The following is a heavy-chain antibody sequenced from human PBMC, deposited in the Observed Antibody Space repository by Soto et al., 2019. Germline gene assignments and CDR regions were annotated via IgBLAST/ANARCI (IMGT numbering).Heavy chain of an antibody. V-gene: IGHV4-4*02. Sequence: QVQLQESGPGLVKPSGTLSLTCAVSGGSISSSNWWSWVRQPPGKGLEWIGEIYHSGSSNYNPSLKSRVTISVDKSKNQFSLKLSSVTAADTAVYYCARDQGDYDFWSGYRNHWFDPWGQGTLVTVSS. J-gene: IGHJ5*02. CDR1: GGSISSSNW. CDR2: IYHSGSS. CDR3: ARDQGDYDFWSGYRNHWFDP. D-gene: IGHD3-3*01.